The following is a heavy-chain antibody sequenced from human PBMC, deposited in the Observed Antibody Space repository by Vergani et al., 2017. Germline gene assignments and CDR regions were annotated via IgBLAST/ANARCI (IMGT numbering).Heavy chain of an antibody. V-gene: IGHV1-2*02. CDR3: AAGVVPAATGYYYYMDV. CDR1: GYTFTGYY. Sequence: QVQLVQSGAEVKKPGASVKVSCKASGYTFTGYYMHWVRPAPGQGLEWMGWINPNSGGTNNAQKFQGRVTMTMDPSISQASSERSRLGSDDTAVYYCAAGVVPAATGYYYYMDVWGKGTTVTVSS. CDR2: INPNSGGT. J-gene: IGHJ6*03. D-gene: IGHD2-2*01.